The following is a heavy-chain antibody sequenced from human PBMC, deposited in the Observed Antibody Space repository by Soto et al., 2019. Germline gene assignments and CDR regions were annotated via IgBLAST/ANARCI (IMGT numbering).Heavy chain of an antibody. CDR2: ISANGAFD. CDR1: GFNFDDHV. D-gene: IGHD1-20*01. Sequence: EVQLVESGGGLIEPGRSLRLSCAASGFNFDDHVMNWVRLAPGKGLEWVAGISANGAFDGYANSVRGRFTISRDNAKNYLFLQMNSLRREDTAVYYCARDIFRTITTIDYWGQGTLVTVSS. J-gene: IGHJ4*02. CDR3: ARDIFRTITTIDY. V-gene: IGHV3-9*01.